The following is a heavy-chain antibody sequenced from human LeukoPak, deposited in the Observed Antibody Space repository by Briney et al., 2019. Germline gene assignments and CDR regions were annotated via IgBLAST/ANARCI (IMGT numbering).Heavy chain of an antibody. V-gene: IGHV3-30*04. CDR2: ISYDGSNK. CDR3: ARDGWGSSWFL. Sequence: GGSLRLSCAASGFTFSSYAMHWVRQAPGKGLEWVAVISYDGSNKYYADSVKGRFTISRDNSKNTLYLQMNSLRSDDTAVYYCARDGWGSSWFLWGQGTLVTVSS. D-gene: IGHD6-13*01. CDR1: GFTFSSYA. J-gene: IGHJ4*02.